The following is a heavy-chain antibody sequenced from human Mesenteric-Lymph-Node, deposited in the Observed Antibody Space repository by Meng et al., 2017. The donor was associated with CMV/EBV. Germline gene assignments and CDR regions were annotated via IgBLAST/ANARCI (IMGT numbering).Heavy chain of an antibody. Sequence: GESLKISCKGSGYSFTSYWIGWVRQMPGKGLEWMGIIYPGDSDTRYRPSFQGQVTISADKSITTAYLQWSSLKASDTAMYYCARQPGYSSGWYSRYYYYGMDVWGQGTTVTVSS. D-gene: IGHD6-19*01. V-gene: IGHV5-51*01. CDR2: IYPGDSDT. CDR3: ARQPGYSSGWYSRYYYYGMDV. J-gene: IGHJ6*02. CDR1: GYSFTSYW.